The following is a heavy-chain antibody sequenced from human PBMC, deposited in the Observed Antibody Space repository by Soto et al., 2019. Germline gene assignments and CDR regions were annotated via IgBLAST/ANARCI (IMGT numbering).Heavy chain of an antibody. Sequence: QLVESGGGLIQPGGSLRLSCAVSGFSASGKYMSWVRQAPGKGLDWVSVIYSGGSAYYADSVKGRFTISRDESQNTLYLQMNSLRAEDTAVYYCARSMMVRGVLFDLWGQGTLVSVSS. J-gene: IGHJ4*02. CDR2: IYSGGSA. CDR3: ARSMMVRGVLFDL. CDR1: GFSASGKY. D-gene: IGHD3-10*01. V-gene: IGHV3-53*01.